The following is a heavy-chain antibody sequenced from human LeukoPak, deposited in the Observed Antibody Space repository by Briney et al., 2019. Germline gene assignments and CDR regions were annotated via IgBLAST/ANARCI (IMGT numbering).Heavy chain of an antibody. J-gene: IGHJ5*02. V-gene: IGHV1-3*01. CDR3: ARDLGYCTGGTCYPNWFDP. CDR2: ISASNDNT. CDR1: GYTFTSYA. Sequence: GASVKVSCKASGYTFTSYAMHWVRQAPGQRLEWMGWISASNDNTKYSQKFQGRVTITRDTSASTAYMELSSLRSEDTAVYYCARDLGYCTGGTCYPNWFDPWGQGTLVTVSS. D-gene: IGHD2-15*01.